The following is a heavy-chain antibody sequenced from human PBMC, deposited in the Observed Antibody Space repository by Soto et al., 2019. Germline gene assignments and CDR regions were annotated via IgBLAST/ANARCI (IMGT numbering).Heavy chain of an antibody. CDR3: AKDRSGYGSGYYYYYCGMDV. J-gene: IGHJ6*02. V-gene: IGHV3-30*18. CDR2: ISYDGSNK. CDR1: GFTFSSYG. D-gene: IGHD3-10*01. Sequence: PGGSLRLSCAASGFTFSSYGMHWVRQAPGKGLEWVAVISYDGSNKYYADSVKGRFTISRGNSKNTLYLQMNSLRAEDTAVYYCAKDRSGYGSGYYYYYCGMDVWGQGTTVTVSS.